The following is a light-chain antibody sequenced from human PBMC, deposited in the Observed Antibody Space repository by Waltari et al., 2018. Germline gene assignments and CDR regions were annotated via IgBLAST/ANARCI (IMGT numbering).Light chain of an antibody. CDR2: DVS. CDR1: SSAVGGSNY. Sequence: QSALTQPAPVSGSPGQSIPISCTGTSSAVGGSNYVSWYQQHPGKAPKLMIYDVSNRPSGVSNRFSGSKSGNTASLTISGLQAEDEADYYCSSYTSSSTLWVFGGGTKLTVL. V-gene: IGLV2-14*03. J-gene: IGLJ3*02. CDR3: SSYTSSSTLWV.